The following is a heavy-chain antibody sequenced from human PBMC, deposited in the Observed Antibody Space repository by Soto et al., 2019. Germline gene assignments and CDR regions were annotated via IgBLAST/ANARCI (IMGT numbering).Heavy chain of an antibody. CDR1: GFTFDDYA. D-gene: IGHD1-7*01. Sequence: TGGSLRLSCAASGFTFDDYAMHWVRQAPGKGLEWVSGISWNSGSIGYADSVKGRFTISRDNAKNSLYLQMNSLRAEDTALYYCAKLPGTTWDYYYYGMDVWGQGTTVTVSS. CDR2: ISWNSGSI. V-gene: IGHV3-9*01. CDR3: AKLPGTTWDYYYYGMDV. J-gene: IGHJ6*02.